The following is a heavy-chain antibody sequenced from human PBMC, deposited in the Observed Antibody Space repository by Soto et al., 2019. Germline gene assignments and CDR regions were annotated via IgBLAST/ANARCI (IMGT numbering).Heavy chain of an antibody. D-gene: IGHD6-13*01. CDR1: GFTFSSYS. J-gene: IGHJ3*02. CDR3: ARDLSSSWYGSAFDI. Sequence: VQLVESGGGLVKPGGSLRLSCAASGFTFSSYSMNWVRQAPGKGLEWVSSISSSSSYIYYADSVKGRFTISRDNAKNSLYLQMNSLRAEDTAVYYCARDLSSSWYGSAFDIWGQGTMVTVSS. CDR2: ISSSSSYI. V-gene: IGHV3-21*01.